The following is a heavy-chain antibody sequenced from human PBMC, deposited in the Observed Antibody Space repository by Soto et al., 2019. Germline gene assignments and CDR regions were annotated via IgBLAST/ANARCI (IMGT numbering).Heavy chain of an antibody. CDR1: GYSLSRGNY. CDR3: RSSTSCYDQSCVDV. CDR2: LYHIGST. Sequence: LSLTCAVSGYSLSRGNYWAWIRQPPGRGLEWIGSLYHIGSTHYNTSLKSRVTISVDTSKNHFSLELSSVTAADTAIYYCRSSTSCYDQSCVDVWGQGTMVTVAS. V-gene: IGHV4-38-2*01. J-gene: IGHJ6*01. D-gene: IGHD2-2*01.